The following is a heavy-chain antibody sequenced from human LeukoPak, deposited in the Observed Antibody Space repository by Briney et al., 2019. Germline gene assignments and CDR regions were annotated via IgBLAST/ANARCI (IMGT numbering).Heavy chain of an antibody. D-gene: IGHD2-8*01. V-gene: IGHV1-2*02. Sequence: GASVKVSCKASGYTFTGYYMHWVRQAPGQGLEWMGWINPNSGGTNYAQKFQGRVTMTEDTSTDTAYMELSSLRSEDTAVYYCATGICTNGVCYTWYWGQGTLVTVSS. CDR3: ATGICTNGVCYTWY. CDR2: INPNSGGT. J-gene: IGHJ4*02. CDR1: GYTFTGYY.